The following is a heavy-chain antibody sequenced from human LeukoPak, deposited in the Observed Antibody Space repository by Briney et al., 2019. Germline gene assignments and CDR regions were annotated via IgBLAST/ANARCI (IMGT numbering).Heavy chain of an antibody. CDR3: ARFQNPHYYDSSVIDY. CDR2: IYYSGST. J-gene: IGHJ4*02. V-gene: IGHV4-39*07. D-gene: IGHD3-22*01. Sequence: SETLSLTCTVSGGSISSSSYYWGWIRQPPGKGLEWIGSIYYSGSTYYNPSLKSRVTISVDTSKNQFSLKLSSVTAADTAVYYCARFQNPHYYDSSVIDYWGQGTLVTVSS. CDR1: GGSISSSSYY.